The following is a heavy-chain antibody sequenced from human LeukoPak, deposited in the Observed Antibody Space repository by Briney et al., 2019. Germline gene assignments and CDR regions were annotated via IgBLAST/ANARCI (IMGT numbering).Heavy chain of an antibody. D-gene: IGHD5-18*01. CDR3: ARETKQLGYSYAGDY. Sequence: ASVKVSCTASGYTFTSYYMHWVRQAPGQGLEWMGIINPSGGSTSYAQKFQSRVTMTRDTSTSTVYMELSSLRSEDTAVYYCARETKQLGYSYAGDYWGQGTLVTVSS. V-gene: IGHV1-46*01. J-gene: IGHJ4*02. CDR1: GYTFTSYY. CDR2: INPSGGST.